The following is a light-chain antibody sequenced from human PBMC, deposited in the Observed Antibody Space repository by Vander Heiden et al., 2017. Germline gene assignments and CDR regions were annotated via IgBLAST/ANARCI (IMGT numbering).Light chain of an antibody. V-gene: IGKV1-8*01. CDR1: QGISSY. Sequence: AIRITQSPSSLSASTGDRVTITCRASQGISSYLAWYQQKPGKAPKLLIYAASTLQSGVPSRFSGSGSGTDFTLTISCLQSEDFATYYCQHDDSYPSTFGQGTKVEI. CDR2: AAS. J-gene: IGKJ1*01. CDR3: QHDDSYPST.